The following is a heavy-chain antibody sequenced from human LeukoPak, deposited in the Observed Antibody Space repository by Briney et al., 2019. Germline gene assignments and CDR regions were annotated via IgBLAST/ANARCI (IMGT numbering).Heavy chain of an antibody. Sequence: GGSLRLSCVASGFTFSSYWMHWVRQDPRKGLVWVSRINGDGRNINYADSVRGRFTTSRDNAENTLYLQMNTLRVEDTAVYYCTRDLMDYDVSTGLHHYYMDVWGQGTTVTVSS. J-gene: IGHJ6*02. CDR3: TRDLMDYDVSTGLHHYYMDV. D-gene: IGHD3-9*01. CDR2: INGDGRNI. V-gene: IGHV3-74*01. CDR1: GFTFSSYW.